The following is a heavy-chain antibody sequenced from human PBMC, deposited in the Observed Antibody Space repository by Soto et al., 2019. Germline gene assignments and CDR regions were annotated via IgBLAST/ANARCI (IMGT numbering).Heavy chain of an antibody. CDR2: IIPIFGTA. Sequence: AASVKVSCKVSGYTLTELSMHWVRQAPGQGLEWMGGIIPIFGTANYAQKFQGRVTITADKSTSTAYMELSSLRSEDTAVYYCARVRNTIFGVVSWFDPWGQGTLVTVS. CDR3: ARVRNTIFGVVSWFDP. J-gene: IGHJ5*02. CDR1: GYTLTELS. V-gene: IGHV1-69*06. D-gene: IGHD3-3*01.